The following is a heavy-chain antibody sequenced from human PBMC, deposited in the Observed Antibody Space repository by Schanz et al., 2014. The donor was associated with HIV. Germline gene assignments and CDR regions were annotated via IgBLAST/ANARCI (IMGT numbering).Heavy chain of an antibody. J-gene: IGHJ4*02. CDR3: AKDDYGGNRAVGIFDY. CDR1: GFTFSSYG. CDR2: ISYDGSNK. Sequence: QVQLVESGGGVVQPGRSLRLSCAASGFTFSSYGMHWVRQAPGKGLEWVAVISYDGSNKYYADSVKGRFTISRDNSKNTLYLQMNSLRAEDTAVYYCAKDDYGGNRAVGIFDYWGQGTLVIVSS. D-gene: IGHD4-17*01. V-gene: IGHV3-30*18.